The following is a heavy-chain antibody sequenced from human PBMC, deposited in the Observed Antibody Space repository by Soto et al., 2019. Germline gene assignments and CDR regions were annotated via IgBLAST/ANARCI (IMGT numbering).Heavy chain of an antibody. CDR1: GFTFSSYD. CDR2: ISYDGSNK. CDR3: AKEYSGYDHFDY. D-gene: IGHD5-12*01. Sequence: GGSLRLSCAASGFTFSSYDMHWVRQAPGKGLEWVAVISYDGSNKYYADSVKGRFTISRDNSKNTLYLQMNSLRAEDTAVYYWAKEYSGYDHFDYWGQGTLVTVSS. V-gene: IGHV3-30*18. J-gene: IGHJ4*02.